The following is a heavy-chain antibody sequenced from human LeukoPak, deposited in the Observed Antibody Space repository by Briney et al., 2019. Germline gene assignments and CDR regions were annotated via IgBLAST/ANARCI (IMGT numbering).Heavy chain of an antibody. Sequence: GGSLRLSCAASGFTFDDFAMHWVRQAPGKGLEWVSLISGDDRDTYYADSVKGRFTISRDNSKNSLYLQMNSLTTEDTALYYCAKYGNYDYYFYFYYMDVWGNGTTVTVSS. CDR3: AKYGNYDYYFYFYYMDV. V-gene: IGHV3-43*02. CDR1: GFTFDDFA. J-gene: IGHJ6*03. D-gene: IGHD4-11*01. CDR2: ISGDDRDT.